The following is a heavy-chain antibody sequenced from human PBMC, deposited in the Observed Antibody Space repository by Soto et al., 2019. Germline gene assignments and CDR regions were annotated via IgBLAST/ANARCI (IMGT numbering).Heavy chain of an antibody. J-gene: IGHJ3*02. Sequence: ASVKVSCKASGYTFTSYGISWVRQAPGQGLEWMGWINAYNGNTNYAQKLQGRVTMTTDTSTSTAYMELRSLRSDDTAVYYCAINMVRGVEAFDIWGQGTMVTVS. CDR3: AINMVRGVEAFDI. CDR2: INAYNGNT. V-gene: IGHV1-18*01. D-gene: IGHD3-10*01. CDR1: GYTFTSYG.